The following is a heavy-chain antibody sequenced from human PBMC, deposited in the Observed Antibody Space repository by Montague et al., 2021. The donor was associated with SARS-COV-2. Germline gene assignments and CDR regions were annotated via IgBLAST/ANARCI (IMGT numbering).Heavy chain of an antibody. D-gene: IGHD3-3*01. J-gene: IGHJ4*02. Sequence: SLRLSCAASGFTFNNYAMTWVRQAPGKGLEWVSIIYSDGSSTYYADSVKGRFTISRDNSKNTLYLQMNSQRAEDTAVYSCTKGGRNFYELDGFDSWGQGTPVTVSS. CDR2: IYSDGSST. CDR3: TKGGRNFYELDGFDS. V-gene: IGHV3-23*03. CDR1: GFTFNNYA.